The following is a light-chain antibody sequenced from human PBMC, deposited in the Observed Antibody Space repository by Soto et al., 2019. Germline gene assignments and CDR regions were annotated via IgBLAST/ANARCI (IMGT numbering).Light chain of an antibody. CDR2: EVN. V-gene: IGLV2-18*02. Sequence: QSVLTQPPSVSGSPGQSVTISCTGTSSDVGSYNRVSWYQQPPGTAPKLMIYEVNNRPSGVPDRFFGSKSGNTASLTISGLQAEDEADYYCSSYTSTSTYVFGTGTKVTVL. CDR1: SSDVGSYNR. CDR3: SSYTSTSTYV. J-gene: IGLJ1*01.